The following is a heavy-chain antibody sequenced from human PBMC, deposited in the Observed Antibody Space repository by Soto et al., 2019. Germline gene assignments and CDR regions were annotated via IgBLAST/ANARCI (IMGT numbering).Heavy chain of an antibody. CDR2: IFQSGST. CDR1: GGSIRSNNW. Sequence: SETLSLTCTVSGGSIRSNNWWSWVRQPPGKGLEWIGEIFQSGSTNYNPSLKTRVTISVDKSKNQFSLKLSSVTAADTAVYYCARVYSGSXSDFWGQGTLVAVSS. V-gene: IGHV4-4*02. D-gene: IGHD1-26*01. J-gene: IGHJ4*02. CDR3: ARVYSGSXSDF.